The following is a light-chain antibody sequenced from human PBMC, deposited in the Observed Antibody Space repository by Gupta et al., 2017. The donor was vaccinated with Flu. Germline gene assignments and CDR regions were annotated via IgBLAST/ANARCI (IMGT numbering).Light chain of an antibody. J-gene: IGLJ1*01. CDR3: HTWGSGRHYV. Sequence: GHSNYSVECHKHRPGKGPRYLMKLDSDGSDSKGDGVHYRFSGSSSGAGRSLTISGVRSEDDADYHCHTWGSGRHYVFGTGTRVTVL. CDR2: LDSDGSD. V-gene: IGLV4-69*01. CDR1: GHSNYS.